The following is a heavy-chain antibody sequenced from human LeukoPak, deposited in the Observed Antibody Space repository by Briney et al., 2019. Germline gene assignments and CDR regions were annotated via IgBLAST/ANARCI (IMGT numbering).Heavy chain of an antibody. D-gene: IGHD5-12*01. J-gene: IGHJ4*02. CDR2: IYTSGST. V-gene: IGHV4-61*02. CDR3: ARESQSRVATTDY. Sequence: PSQTLSLTCTVSGGSISSGSYYWSWIRQPAGKGLEWIGRIYTSGSTNYNPSLKSRVTISVDTSKNQFSLKLSSVTAADTAVYYCARESQSRVATTDYWGQGTLVAVSS. CDR1: GGSISSGSYY.